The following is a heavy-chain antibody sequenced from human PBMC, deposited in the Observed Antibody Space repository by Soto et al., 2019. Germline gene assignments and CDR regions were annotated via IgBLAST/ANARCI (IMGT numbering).Heavy chain of an antibody. V-gene: IGHV4-59*01. CDR2: IYYSGST. D-gene: IGHD3-22*01. CDR1: GGSISSYY. CDR3: ARDSGDYDSSGSLTLGYFDY. Sequence: ETLSLTCTVSGGSISSYYWSWIRQPPGKGLEWIGYIYYSGSTNYNPSLKSRVTISVDTSKNQFSLKLSSVTAADTAVYYCARDSGDYDSSGSLTLGYFDYWGQGTLVTVSS. J-gene: IGHJ4*02.